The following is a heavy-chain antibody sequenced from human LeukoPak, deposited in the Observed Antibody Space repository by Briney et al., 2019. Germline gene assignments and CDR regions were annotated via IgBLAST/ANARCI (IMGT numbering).Heavy chain of an antibody. J-gene: IGHJ6*03. CDR1: GGTFSSYA. Sequence: SVTVSCKASGGTFSSYAISWVRQAPGQGLEWMGGIIPIFGTANYAQKFQGRVTITTDESTSTAYMELSSLRSEDTAVYYCARVGLEWSPQVRQRYYYYYYMDVWGKGTTVTVSS. CDR3: ARVGLEWSPQVRQRYYYYYYMDV. D-gene: IGHD3-3*01. CDR2: IIPIFGTA. V-gene: IGHV1-69*05.